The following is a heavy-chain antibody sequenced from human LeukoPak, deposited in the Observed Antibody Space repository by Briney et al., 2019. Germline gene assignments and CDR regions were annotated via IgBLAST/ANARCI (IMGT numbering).Heavy chain of an antibody. V-gene: IGHV3-66*02. D-gene: IGHD5-12*01. J-gene: IGHJ4*02. CDR3: ARENGGYDYSLDY. CDR1: GFTVSSNY. Sequence: GGSLRLSCAASGFTVSSNYMSWDRQAPGKGLEWVSVIYSGGSTSYADSVKGRFTISRDNSKNKLYLQMNSLRAEDTAVYYCARENGGYDYSLDYWGQGTLVTVSS. CDR2: IYSGGST.